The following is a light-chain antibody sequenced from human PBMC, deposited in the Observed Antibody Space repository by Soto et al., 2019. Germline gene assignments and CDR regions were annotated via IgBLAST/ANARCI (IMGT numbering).Light chain of an antibody. CDR3: QQRSNWPWT. CDR1: QSVSSY. V-gene: IGKV3-11*01. CDR2: DAS. Sequence: EIVLTQSPAPLSLSPRERATLSCRASQSVSSYLAWYQQKPGQAPSLLIYDASNRATGIPARLSGGGSGTDFTLTISSLEPEDVAVYYCQQRSNWPWTFGQGTKVAIK. J-gene: IGKJ1*01.